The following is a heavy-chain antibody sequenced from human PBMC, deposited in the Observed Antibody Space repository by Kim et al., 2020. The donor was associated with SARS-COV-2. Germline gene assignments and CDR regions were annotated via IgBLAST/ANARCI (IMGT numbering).Heavy chain of an antibody. D-gene: IGHD3-22*01. CDR1: GFTFSSYA. Sequence: GGSLRLSCAASGFTFSSYAMHWVRQAPGKGLEWVAVISYDGSNKYYADSVKGRFTISRDNSKNTLYLQMNSLRAEDTAVYYCARDVTIPYYYDSSGIRDYYYYGMDVWGQGTTVTVSS. V-gene: IGHV3-30-3*01. J-gene: IGHJ6*02. CDR3: ARDVTIPYYYDSSGIRDYYYYGMDV. CDR2: ISYDGSNK.